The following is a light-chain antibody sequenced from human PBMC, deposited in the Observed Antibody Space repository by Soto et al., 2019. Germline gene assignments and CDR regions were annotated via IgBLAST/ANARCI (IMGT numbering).Light chain of an antibody. CDR2: DVS. J-gene: IGLJ2*01. CDR3: SSYTSSSTVV. Sequence: QPVLTQPASVSGSPGQSITISCTGTSSDIGGYNYVSWYQQHPGKAPKLMIYDVSNRPSGVSNRFSGSKSGNTASLTISGLQAEDEGDYYCSSYTSSSTVVFGGGTKLTVL. CDR1: SSDIGGYNY. V-gene: IGLV2-14*01.